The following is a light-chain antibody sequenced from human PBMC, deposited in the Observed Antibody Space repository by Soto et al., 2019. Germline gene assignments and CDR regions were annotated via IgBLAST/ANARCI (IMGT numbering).Light chain of an antibody. CDR1: QSVRNL. Sequence: DIQMTQSPSALSASVGDTVTITCRASQSVRNLLAWYQQKSGNAPKLLIYKSSNLETGVPSRFSGSGSGTEFTLTITSLHPEYFATYYCQQYENYWTFGQGTKVEV. J-gene: IGKJ1*01. V-gene: IGKV1-5*03. CDR2: KSS. CDR3: QQYENYWT.